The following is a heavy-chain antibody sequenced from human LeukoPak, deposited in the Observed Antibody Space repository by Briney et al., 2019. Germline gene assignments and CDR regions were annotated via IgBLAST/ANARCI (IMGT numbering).Heavy chain of an antibody. CDR1: GGSISSHY. J-gene: IGHJ4*02. Sequence: SETLSLTCTVSGGSISSHYWSWIRQPPGKGLEWIGYISYSGTTNYNPSLKSRVTISVDTSKNQFSLKLSSVTAADTAVYYCARGKNGGSGSESYIFDYWGQGTLVTVSS. D-gene: IGHD3-10*01. V-gene: IGHV4-59*11. CDR3: ARGKNGGSGSESYIFDY. CDR2: ISYSGTT.